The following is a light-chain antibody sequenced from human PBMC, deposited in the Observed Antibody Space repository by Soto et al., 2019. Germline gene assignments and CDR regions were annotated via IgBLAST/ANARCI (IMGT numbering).Light chain of an antibody. Sequence: EIALTQSPGTLSLSPGQRATLSCRASQSLNSYFLAWYQHKPGQAPRLLIYGASNRATGIPDRFSGSGSGTYFSLTISRLEPEDFAVYSCQHHRDSPGTFGHGTKMEIK. J-gene: IGKJ1*01. CDR2: GAS. CDR1: QSLNSYF. CDR3: QHHRDSPGT. V-gene: IGKV3-20*01.